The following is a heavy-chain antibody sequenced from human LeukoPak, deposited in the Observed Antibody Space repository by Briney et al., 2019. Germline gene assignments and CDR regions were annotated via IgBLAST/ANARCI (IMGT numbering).Heavy chain of an antibody. D-gene: IGHD3-10*01. V-gene: IGHV1-46*01. J-gene: IGHJ4*02. Sequence: ASVKVSCKASGYTFTGYYMHWVRQAPGQGLEWMGIINPSGGSTTYAQKFQGRVTMTRDTSTSTAHMELRSLRSGDTAVYYCAREPSPMVRGYSPAYWGQGTLVTVSS. CDR2: INPSGGST. CDR1: GYTFTGYY. CDR3: AREPSPMVRGYSPAY.